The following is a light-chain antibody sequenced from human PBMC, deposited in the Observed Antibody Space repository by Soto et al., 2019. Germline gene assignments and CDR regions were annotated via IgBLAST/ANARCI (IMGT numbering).Light chain of an antibody. J-gene: IGKJ1*01. Sequence: ENVLPQSPATLSFSPGESATLSCRASQSVSSYLAWYQQKPRPAPRLILYDASDRGTGIAARFSVTGSGTDFARTISSLEPEDFAFYYCQQRSNWTPWTFGQGTKV. CDR1: QSVSSY. V-gene: IGKV3-11*01. CDR3: QQRSNWTPWT. CDR2: DAS.